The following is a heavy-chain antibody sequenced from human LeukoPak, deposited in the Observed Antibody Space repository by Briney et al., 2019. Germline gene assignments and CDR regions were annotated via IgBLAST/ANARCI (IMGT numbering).Heavy chain of an antibody. CDR1: GFTFSGYS. V-gene: IGHV3-21*01. Sequence: GGSLRLSCAASGFTFSGYSMNWVRQAPGKGLEWVSAINQKRHHKFYADSVKGRFTISRDIAKNTLYLQMNSLRAEDTAVYYCAKDQYPDCSGGSCYPHYYYYGMDVWGQGTTVTVSS. J-gene: IGHJ6*02. D-gene: IGHD2-15*01. CDR3: AKDQYPDCSGGSCYPHYYYYGMDV. CDR2: INQKRHHK.